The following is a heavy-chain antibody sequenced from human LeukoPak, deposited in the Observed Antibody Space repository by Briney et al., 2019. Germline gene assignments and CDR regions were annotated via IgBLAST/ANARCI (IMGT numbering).Heavy chain of an antibody. CDR2: FDPEDGET. CDR1: GYTFTSYD. Sequence: ASVKVSCKASGYTFTSYDINWVRQAPGKGLEWMGGFDPEDGETIYAQKFQGRVTMTEDTSTDTAYVELSSLRSEDTAVYYCATAHEKWELREGYFDYWGQGTLVTVSS. J-gene: IGHJ4*02. D-gene: IGHD1-26*01. V-gene: IGHV1-24*01. CDR3: ATAHEKWELREGYFDY.